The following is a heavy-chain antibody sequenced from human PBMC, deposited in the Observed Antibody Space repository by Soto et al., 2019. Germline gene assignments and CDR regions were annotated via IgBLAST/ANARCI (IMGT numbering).Heavy chain of an antibody. CDR2: ISPIFGTA. Sequence: QVQLVQSGAEVKKPGSSVKVSCKASGGTFSSYAISWVRQAPGQGLEWMGGISPIFGTANYAQKFQGRVTITADESTSTAYMALSSLRSEDTAVYYCARSSPLDLYCSSTSCYHYFDYWGQGTLVTVSS. D-gene: IGHD2-2*01. CDR1: GGTFSSYA. CDR3: ARSSPLDLYCSSTSCYHYFDY. V-gene: IGHV1-69*01. J-gene: IGHJ4*02.